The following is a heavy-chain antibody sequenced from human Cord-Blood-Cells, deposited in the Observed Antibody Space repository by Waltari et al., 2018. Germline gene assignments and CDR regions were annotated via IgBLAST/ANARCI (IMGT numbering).Heavy chain of an antibody. J-gene: IGHJ4*02. CDR1: GGSIRSSSYY. CDR3: AREDRGSGPFYKGDN. Sequence: QLQLQESGPGLVKPSETLSLTCTVSGGSIRSSSYYWGWIRQPPGKGLEWLGTIYYTGANKYDPSLQSRVSISVDTSKNQFSLSLSSVTAADTAVYYCAREDRGSGPFYKGDNWGQGTLVTVSS. V-gene: IGHV4-39*02. CDR2: IYYTGAN. D-gene: IGHD3-10*01.